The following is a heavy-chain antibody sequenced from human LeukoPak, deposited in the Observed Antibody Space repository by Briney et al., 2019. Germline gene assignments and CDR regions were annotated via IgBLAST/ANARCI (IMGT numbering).Heavy chain of an antibody. Sequence: GRSLRLSCAASGFTFSSYDMHWVRQAPGKGLEWVALIWYDGSNKNYADSVKGRFTISRDNSKNTLFLQMNSLRAEDTAVYYCAGEASDAFDIWGQGTMVTVSS. J-gene: IGHJ3*02. CDR2: IWYDGSNK. CDR3: AGEASDAFDI. CDR1: GFTFSSYD. V-gene: IGHV3-33*01.